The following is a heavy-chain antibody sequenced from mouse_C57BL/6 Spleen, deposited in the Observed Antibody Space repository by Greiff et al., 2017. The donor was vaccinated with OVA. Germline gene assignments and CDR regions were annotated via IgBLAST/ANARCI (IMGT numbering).Heavy chain of an antibody. Sequence: QVQLQQSGAELVRPGASVTLSCTASGYTFTDYEMPWVKQTPVHGLEWIGAIDPETGGTAYNQKFKGKAILTADKSSSTAYMEHRSRTSEDSAVYYCTRWRLGVYYFDDWGKGTTLTVSS. CDR2: IDPETGGT. CDR3: TRWRLGVYYFDD. D-gene: IGHD4-1*01. V-gene: IGHV1-15*01. CDR1: GYTFTDYE. J-gene: IGHJ2*01.